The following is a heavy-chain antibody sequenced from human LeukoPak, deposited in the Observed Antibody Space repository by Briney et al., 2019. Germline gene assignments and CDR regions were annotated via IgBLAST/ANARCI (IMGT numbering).Heavy chain of an antibody. D-gene: IGHD2-2*01. J-gene: IGHJ4*02. CDR1: GFTFSSYA. Sequence: GGSLRLSCAASGFTFSSYAMSWVRQAPGKGLEWVSAISGSGGSTYYADSVKGRFTISRDNSKNTLYLQMNSLRAEDTAVYYCAKTTLRGDIVVVPAAMYYFDYWGQGPLVPVSS. CDR3: AKTTLRGDIVVVPAAMYYFDY. CDR2: ISGSGGST. V-gene: IGHV3-23*01.